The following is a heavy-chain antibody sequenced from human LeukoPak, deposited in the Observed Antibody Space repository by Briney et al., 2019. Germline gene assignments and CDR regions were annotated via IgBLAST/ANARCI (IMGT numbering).Heavy chain of an antibody. J-gene: IGHJ4*02. D-gene: IGHD6-19*01. CDR2: INHSGST. CDR3: ARCTNSSGWYPDY. V-gene: IGHV4-34*01. CDR1: GGSFSGYY. Sequence: PSETLSLTCAVCGGSFSGYYWSWIRQPPGKGLEWIGEINHSGSTNYNPSLKSRVTISVDTSKNQFSLKLSSVTAADTAVYYCARCTNSSGWYPDYWGQGTLVTVSS.